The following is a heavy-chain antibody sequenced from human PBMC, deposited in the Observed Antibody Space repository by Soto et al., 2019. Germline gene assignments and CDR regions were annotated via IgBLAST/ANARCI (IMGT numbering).Heavy chain of an antibody. CDR3: ARLRWLHHYACDI. Sequence: QVQLVQSGAEVKKPGSSVKVSCKASGGTFSSYAISWVRQAPGQGLEWMGGIIPIFGTANYAQTFHGRVTLTADESTSTAYMELSSLTSEDTPAYYCARLRWLHHYACDIWGQGKIVTVSS. V-gene: IGHV1-69*01. D-gene: IGHD5-12*01. CDR1: GGTFSSYA. J-gene: IGHJ3*02. CDR2: IIPIFGTA.